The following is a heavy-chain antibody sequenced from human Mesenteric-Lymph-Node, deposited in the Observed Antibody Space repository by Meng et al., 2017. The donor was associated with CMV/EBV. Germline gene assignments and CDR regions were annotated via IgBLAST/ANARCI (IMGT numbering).Heavy chain of an antibody. CDR2: ISWNSDII. V-gene: IGHV3-9*03. CDR1: GFTLSSFS. D-gene: IGHD1-26*01. Sequence: SLKISCAASGFTLSSFSMNWVRQAPGKGLEWVSGISWNSDIIGYADSVKGRFTISRDNAKKSLDLQMNSLRAEDMALYYCAKGDYYTMDVWGQGTTVTVSS. J-gene: IGHJ6*02. CDR3: AKGDYYTMDV.